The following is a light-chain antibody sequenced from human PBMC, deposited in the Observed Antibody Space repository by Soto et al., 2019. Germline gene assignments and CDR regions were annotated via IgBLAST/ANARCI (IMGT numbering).Light chain of an antibody. CDR3: QQSHSTPPT. V-gene: IGKV1-39*01. Sequence: DIHMAQSPPSLSASVGDRVTITCRASHNIVTYLNWYQQKAGKAPSLLIYEASHLQSGVPFRFFGSGSGTDFTLTIDNLQHEDSATYYCQQSHSTPPTFGQGTKLEIK. J-gene: IGKJ2*01. CDR1: HNIVTY. CDR2: EAS.